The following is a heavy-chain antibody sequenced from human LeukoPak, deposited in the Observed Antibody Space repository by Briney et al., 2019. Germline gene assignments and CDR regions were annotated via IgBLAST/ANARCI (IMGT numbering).Heavy chain of an antibody. V-gene: IGHV3-74*01. CDR2: INPGGSSI. CDR3: ARSNQADDY. Sequence: GRSLRLSCAASGFTFSCYWMHWVRQVPGKGLVWVARINPGGSSITYADSVKGRFTISRDNAKNTLYLQMDSLRAEDTGVYYCARSNQADDYWGQGTLVTVSS. D-gene: IGHD1-14*01. J-gene: IGHJ4*02. CDR1: GFTFSCYW.